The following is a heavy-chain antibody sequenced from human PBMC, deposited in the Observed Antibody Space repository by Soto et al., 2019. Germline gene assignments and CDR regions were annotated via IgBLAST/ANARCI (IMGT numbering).Heavy chain of an antibody. V-gene: IGHV4-4*07. CDR1: GASMNSYH. Sequence: SETLSLTCTVSGASMNSYHWSWIRQPAGKGLEWIGHIHSSGSTNYNPSLKSRVTMSVDTSKNQFSLRPMSLTAADTAVYYCARDQGVAAAGITWFDPWGQGSLVTVSS. CDR2: IHSSGST. D-gene: IGHD6-13*01. J-gene: IGHJ5*02. CDR3: ARDQGVAAAGITWFDP.